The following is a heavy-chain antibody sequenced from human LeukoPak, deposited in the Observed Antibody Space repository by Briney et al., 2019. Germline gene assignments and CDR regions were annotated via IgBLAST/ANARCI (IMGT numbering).Heavy chain of an antibody. CDR3: ARSRAFNSGAFDP. D-gene: IGHD1-26*01. CDR1: GASVSSASY. J-gene: IGHJ5*02. CDR2: IYNGVNT. V-gene: IGHV4-61*01. Sequence: SETLSLTCTVSGASVSSASYWSWIRQRPGKGVEWIAHIYNGVNTNYNPSLKSRVTISVDTSKNQFSLRLNSVTAADTAVYYCARSRAFNSGAFDPWGQGSLVTVSS.